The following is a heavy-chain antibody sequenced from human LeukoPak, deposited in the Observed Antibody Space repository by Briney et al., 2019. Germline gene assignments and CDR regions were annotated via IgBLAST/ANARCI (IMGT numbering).Heavy chain of an antibody. CDR1: GFTFSSCG. D-gene: IGHD3-9*01. CDR2: ISSDSRTM. CDR3: AKSSRGPRETYYDILTGYYWQNSRDSEDY. Sequence: PGRSLRLSCAASGFTFSSCGMHWVRQAPGKGLEWVSYISSDSRTMYYADSVKGRFTISRDNSKNTLYLQMNSLRAEDTAVYYCAKSSRGPRETYYDILTGYYWQNSRDSEDYWGQGTLVTVSS. J-gene: IGHJ4*02. V-gene: IGHV3-48*01.